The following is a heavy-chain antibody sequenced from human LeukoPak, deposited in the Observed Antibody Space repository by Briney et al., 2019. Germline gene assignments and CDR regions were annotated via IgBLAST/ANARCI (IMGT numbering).Heavy chain of an antibody. Sequence: GGSLRLSCAASGFTFSSYEMNWVRQAPGKGLEWVSYISSSGSTIYYADSVKGRFTISRDNAKNPLYPQMNSLRAEDTAVYYCARVEWIVGFDYWGQGTLVTVSS. V-gene: IGHV3-48*03. CDR1: GFTFSSYE. CDR3: ARVEWIVGFDY. D-gene: IGHD1-26*01. J-gene: IGHJ4*02. CDR2: ISSSGSTI.